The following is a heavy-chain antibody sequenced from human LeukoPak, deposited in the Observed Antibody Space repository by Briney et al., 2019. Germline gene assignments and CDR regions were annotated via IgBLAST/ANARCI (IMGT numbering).Heavy chain of an antibody. V-gene: IGHV3-23*01. D-gene: IGHD1-26*01. CDR1: GFTFSSYA. CDR3: AKGKIRAYYFDY. CDR2: ISGSGGSK. Sequence: GGSLRLSCAASGFTFSSYAMSWVRQAPGKGLEWVSAISGSGGSKYYADSVKGRFTISRDNSKNTLYLQMNSLRVEDTAVYYCAKGKIRAYYFDYWGQGTLVTVSS. J-gene: IGHJ4*02.